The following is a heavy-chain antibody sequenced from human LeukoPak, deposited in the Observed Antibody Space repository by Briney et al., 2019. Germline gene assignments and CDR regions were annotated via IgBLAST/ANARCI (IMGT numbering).Heavy chain of an antibody. D-gene: IGHD2-2*02. CDR2: ISGSGGST. Sequence: GGSLRLSCAASGFNFNYYAMSWVRQAPGKGLEWVSAISGSGGSTYYADSVKGRFTISRDNSKNTLYLQMNSLRAEDTAVYYCAKEGCLWGLAPAARDCSSTSCCTGDYWDQGTLVTVSS. V-gene: IGHV3-23*01. CDR3: AKEGCLWGLAPAARDCSSTSCCTGDY. J-gene: IGHJ4*02. CDR1: GFNFNYYA.